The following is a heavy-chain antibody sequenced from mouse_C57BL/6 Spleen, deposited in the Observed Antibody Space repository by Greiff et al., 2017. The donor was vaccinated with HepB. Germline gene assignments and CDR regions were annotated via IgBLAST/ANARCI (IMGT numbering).Heavy chain of an antibody. CDR3: ARYVASRAMDY. CDR2: IRNKANGYTT. V-gene: IGHV7-3*01. CDR1: GFTFTDYY. J-gene: IGHJ4*01. D-gene: IGHD6-1*01. Sequence: EVKLMESGGGLVQPGGSLSLSCAASGFTFTDYYMSWVRQPPGKALEWLGFIRNKANGYTTEYSASVKGRFTISRDNSQSILYLQINALRAEDSATYYCARYVASRAMDYWGQGTSVTVSS.